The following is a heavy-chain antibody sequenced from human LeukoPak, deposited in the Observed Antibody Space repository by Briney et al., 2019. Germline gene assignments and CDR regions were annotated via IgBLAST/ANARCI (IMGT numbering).Heavy chain of an antibody. D-gene: IGHD4-17*01. CDR3: ARARGQATVTKVSWYFDL. V-gene: IGHV3-9*01. CDR1: GFTFDDYA. CDR2: ISWSSGSL. J-gene: IGHJ2*01. Sequence: GGSLRLSCTASGFTFDDYAMHWVRQAPGKGLEWVSGISWSSGSLGYADSVKGRFTISRDNAKNSLYLQMNSLRAEDTAVYYCARARGQATVTKVSWYFDLWGRGTLVTVSS.